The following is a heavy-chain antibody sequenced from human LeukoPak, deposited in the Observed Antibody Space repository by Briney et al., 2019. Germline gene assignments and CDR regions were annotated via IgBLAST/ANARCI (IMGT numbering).Heavy chain of an antibody. Sequence: GGSLRLSCAASGFTFDDYAMHWVRQAPGKGLEWVAVISYDGSNKYYADSVKGRFTISRDNSKNTLYLQMNSLRAEDTAVYYCATGSAYYFDYWGQGTLVTVTS. D-gene: IGHD2-15*01. CDR2: ISYDGSNK. J-gene: IGHJ4*02. CDR1: GFTFDDYA. V-gene: IGHV3-30*03. CDR3: ATGSAYYFDY.